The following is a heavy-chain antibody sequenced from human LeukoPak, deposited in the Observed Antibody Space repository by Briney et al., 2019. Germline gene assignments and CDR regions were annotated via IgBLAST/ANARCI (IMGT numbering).Heavy chain of an antibody. J-gene: IGHJ4*02. Sequence: GGSLRLSCAASGFTFSSYSMNWVRQAPGKGLEWVSSITSSSNYIYYADSLKGRFTISRDNAKNSLYLQMNSQRAEDTALYYCVRGDYYYGSGSNFDYWGQGTLVTVSS. CDR3: VRGDYYYGSGSNFDY. CDR1: GFTFSSYS. V-gene: IGHV3-21*01. D-gene: IGHD3-10*01. CDR2: ITSSSNYI.